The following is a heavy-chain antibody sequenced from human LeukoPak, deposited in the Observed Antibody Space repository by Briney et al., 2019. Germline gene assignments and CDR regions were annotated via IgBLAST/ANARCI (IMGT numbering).Heavy chain of an antibody. V-gene: IGHV4-59*01. D-gene: IGHD4-17*01. Sequence: SETLSLTCTVSGGSISSYYWSWIRQPPGKGLVWIGYIYYSGSTNYNPSLKSRVTISVDTSKNQFSLKLSSVTAADTAVYYCARVPSDYGDPYNWFDPWGQGTLDTVSS. CDR2: IYYSGST. J-gene: IGHJ5*02. CDR3: ARVPSDYGDPYNWFDP. CDR1: GGSISSYY.